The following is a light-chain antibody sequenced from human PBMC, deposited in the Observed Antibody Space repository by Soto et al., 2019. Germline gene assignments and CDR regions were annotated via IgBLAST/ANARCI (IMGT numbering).Light chain of an antibody. Sequence: DIQLAQSPSSVSASVGDRVTITCRASQGIGSWLAWYQQKPGKAPKLLIYAASSLQSGVPSRFSGSGSGTDFTRTISSLQPEDFASYHCQQANSFPPTFGGGTKVEIQ. V-gene: IGKV1D-12*01. CDR2: AAS. CDR3: QQANSFPPT. CDR1: QGIGSW. J-gene: IGKJ4*01.